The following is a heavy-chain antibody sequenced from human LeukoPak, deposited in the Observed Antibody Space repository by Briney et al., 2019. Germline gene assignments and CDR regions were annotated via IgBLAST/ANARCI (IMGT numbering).Heavy chain of an antibody. CDR1: GFTFSSYA. Sequence: GGSLRLSCAASGFTFSSYAMSWVRQAPGKGLEWVSAISGSGSTYYADSVKGRFTISRDNSKNTLYLQMNSLRAEDTAVYYCAKTNGGSSAGFDYWGQGTLVTVSS. D-gene: IGHD2-8*01. V-gene: IGHV3-23*01. J-gene: IGHJ4*02. CDR3: AKTNGGSSAGFDY. CDR2: ISGSGST.